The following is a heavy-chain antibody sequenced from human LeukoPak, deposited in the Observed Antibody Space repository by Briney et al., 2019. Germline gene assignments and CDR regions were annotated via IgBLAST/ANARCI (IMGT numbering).Heavy chain of an antibody. CDR3: ARQGYNWEGNYYYMDV. Sequence: PSETLSLTCTVSGGSISSYYWSWIRQPPGKGLEWIGYIYTSGSTNYNPSLKSRVTISVDTSKNQFSLRLSSVTAADTAVYYCARQGYNWEGNYYYMDVWGKGTTVTVSS. CDR2: IYTSGST. J-gene: IGHJ6*03. V-gene: IGHV4-4*09. CDR1: GGSISSYY. D-gene: IGHD1-20*01.